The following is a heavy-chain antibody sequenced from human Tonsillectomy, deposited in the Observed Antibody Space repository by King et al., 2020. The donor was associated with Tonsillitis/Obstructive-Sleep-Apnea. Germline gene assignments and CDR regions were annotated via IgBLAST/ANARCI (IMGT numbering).Heavy chain of an antibody. Sequence: QLQESGPGLVKPSETLSLTCTVSGGSISSSSYYWGWIRQPPGKGLEWIGSIYYSGSTYYNPSLKSRVTISVDTSKNQFSLKLSSVTAADPAVYYCATHVRYCSGGSCFMTGFDYWGQGTLVTVSS. V-gene: IGHV4-39*01. CDR1: GGSISSSSYY. CDR3: ATHVRYCSGGSCFMTGFDY. D-gene: IGHD2-15*01. CDR2: IYYSGST. J-gene: IGHJ4*02.